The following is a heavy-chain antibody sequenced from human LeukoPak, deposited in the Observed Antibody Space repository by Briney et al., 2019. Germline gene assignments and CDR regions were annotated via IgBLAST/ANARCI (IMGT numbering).Heavy chain of an antibody. D-gene: IGHD6-19*01. V-gene: IGHV1-2*02. CDR2: INPNSGGT. J-gene: IGHJ4*02. CDR3: ARVLPGSSGWHFDY. CDR1: GYTFTGYY. Sequence: ASVKVSCKASGYTFTGYYMHWVRQAPGQGLEWMGWINPNSGGTNYAQKFQGRVTMTRDTSISTAYMELSRLRSDDTAVYYCARVLPGSSGWHFDYWGQGTRVTVSS.